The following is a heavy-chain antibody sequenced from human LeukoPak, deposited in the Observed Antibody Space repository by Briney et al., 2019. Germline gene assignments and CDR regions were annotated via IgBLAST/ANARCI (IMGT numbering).Heavy chain of an antibody. CDR1: GYTFTNYY. CDR2: INPSGGST. J-gene: IGHJ4*02. Sequence: GASVKVSCKAPGYTFTNYYIHWVRQAPGQGLECMGIINPSGGSTSYAQKFQGRVTMTTDTSTSTAYMELRSLRSDDTAVYYCARTSHYVDIAATIPYGIYYFDYWGQGTLVTVSS. D-gene: IGHD5-12*01. V-gene: IGHV1-46*01. CDR3: ARTSHYVDIAATIPYGIYYFDY.